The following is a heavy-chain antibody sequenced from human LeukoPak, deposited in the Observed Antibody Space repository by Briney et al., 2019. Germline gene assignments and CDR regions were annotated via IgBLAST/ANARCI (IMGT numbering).Heavy chain of an antibody. CDR2: IYHSGST. V-gene: IGHV4-4*02. J-gene: IGHJ4*02. CDR3: ARGSFSRYYYDSSGYYYLY. CDR1: GGSISSSNW. Sequence: SETLSLTCAVSGGSISSSNWWSWVRQPPGKGLEWIGEIYHSGSTNYNPSLESRVTISVDTSKNQFSLKLSSVTAADTAVYYCARGSFSRYYYDSSGYYYLYWGQGTLVTVSS. D-gene: IGHD3-22*01.